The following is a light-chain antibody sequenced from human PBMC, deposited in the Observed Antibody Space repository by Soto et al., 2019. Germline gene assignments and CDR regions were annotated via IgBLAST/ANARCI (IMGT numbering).Light chain of an antibody. CDR1: QSVSSY. CDR3: QQRSNWPRGT. J-gene: IGKJ2*02. V-gene: IGKV3-11*01. Sequence: EIVLTQSPATLSLSPGERATLSCRASQSVSSYLAWYQQKPGQAPRLLIYDASNRATGIPARFSGSGSWTDFTLTIISLVPEDFVVYYCQQRSNWPRGTFGQGTKLEIK. CDR2: DAS.